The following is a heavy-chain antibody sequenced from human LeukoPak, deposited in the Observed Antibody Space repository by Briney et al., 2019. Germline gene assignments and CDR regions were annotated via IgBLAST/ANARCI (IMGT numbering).Heavy chain of an antibody. V-gene: IGHV3-30*04. D-gene: IGHD6-19*01. CDR3: VRGQWLVPLDAFDI. CDR2: ISYDGSNK. Sequence: PGRSLRLSCAASGFTFSSYAMHWVRQAPGKGLEWVAVISYDGSNKYYADSVKGRFTISRDNSKNTLYLQMNSLRAEDTAVYYCVRGQWLVPLDAFDIWGQGTMVTVSS. J-gene: IGHJ3*02. CDR1: GFTFSSYA.